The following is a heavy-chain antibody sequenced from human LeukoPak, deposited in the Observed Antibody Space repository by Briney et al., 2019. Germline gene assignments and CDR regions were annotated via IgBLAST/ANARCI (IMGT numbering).Heavy chain of an antibody. Sequence: AGGSLRLSCAASGFTFSSYSMNWVRQAPEKGLEWVSSISSSSSYIYYADSVKGRFTISRDNAKNSLYLQMNSLRAEGTAVYYCARDYKDYYGMDVWGQGTTVTVSS. V-gene: IGHV3-21*01. CDR2: ISSSSSYI. CDR3: ARDYKDYYGMDV. CDR1: GFTFSSYS. D-gene: IGHD5-24*01. J-gene: IGHJ6*02.